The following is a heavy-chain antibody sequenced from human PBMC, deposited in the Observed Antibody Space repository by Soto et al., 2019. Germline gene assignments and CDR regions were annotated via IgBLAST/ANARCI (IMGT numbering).Heavy chain of an antibody. CDR1: GYNFDDYA. CDR3: FRENYFSYHGMDV. V-gene: IGHV3-49*04. Sequence: GGSLRLSCTTSGYNFDDYALTWVRQAPGRGLEWVTFIRSKPAGGTAEYAASVKGRFTFSRDASKTTAYLQMNSLKIDDTAVYYCFRENYFSYHGMDVWGQGTTVTVSS. CDR2: IRSKPAGGTA. J-gene: IGHJ6*02.